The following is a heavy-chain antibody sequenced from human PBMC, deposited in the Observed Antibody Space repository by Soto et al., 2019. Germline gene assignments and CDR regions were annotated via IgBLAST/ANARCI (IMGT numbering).Heavy chain of an antibody. Sequence: GGSLRLSCAASGFTISSYSMNWVRQAPGKGLEWVSSINSLSTSKYYADSLKGRCTISRENAKNSLFLQIDSLRAEHTAIYYCARVLSGYARTSQRGSGVWGQGTTVTVSS. CDR1: GFTISSYS. J-gene: IGHJ6*02. CDR2: INSLSTSK. D-gene: IGHD3-22*01. CDR3: ARVLSGYARTSQRGSGV. V-gene: IGHV3-21*01.